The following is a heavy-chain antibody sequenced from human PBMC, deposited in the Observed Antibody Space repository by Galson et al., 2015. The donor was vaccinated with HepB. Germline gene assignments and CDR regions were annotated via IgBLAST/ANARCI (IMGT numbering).Heavy chain of an antibody. J-gene: IGHJ6*03. CDR2: ISAYNGDT. CDR3: ARERVVPHYYYYMDV. D-gene: IGHD2-15*01. Sequence: SCKASGYTFITYGISWVRQAPGQGLEWMGWISAYNGDTSYAQKFQGRVTMTRDTSTSTAYMELTSLRSDDTAVYYCARERVVPHYYYYMDVWGEGTTVTVSS. CDR1: GYTFITYG. V-gene: IGHV1-18*01.